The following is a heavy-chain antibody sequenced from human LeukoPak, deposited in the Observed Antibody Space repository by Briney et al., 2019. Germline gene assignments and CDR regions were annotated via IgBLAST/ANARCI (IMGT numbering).Heavy chain of an antibody. Sequence: SETLSLTCTVSGGSISSYYWSWIRQPPGKGLEWIGYIYYSGNTNYNPSLKSRVTISVDTSKNQFSLKLSSVTAADTAVYYCARVRGWFDPWGQGTLVTVSS. CDR1: GGSISSYY. V-gene: IGHV4-59*01. CDR3: ARVRGWFDP. J-gene: IGHJ5*02. CDR2: IYYSGNT. D-gene: IGHD3-10*01.